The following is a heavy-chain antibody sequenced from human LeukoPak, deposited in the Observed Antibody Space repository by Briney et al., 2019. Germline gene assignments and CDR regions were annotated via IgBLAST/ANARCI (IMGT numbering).Heavy chain of an antibody. Sequence: GSSVKVSCKASGGTFSSYAISWVRQAPGQGLEWMGWINPNSGGTNYAQKFQGWVTMTRDTSISTAYMELSRLRSDDTAVYYCARVLYPSDAFDIWGQGTMVTVSS. CDR1: GGTFSSYA. CDR2: INPNSGGT. J-gene: IGHJ3*02. CDR3: ARVLYPSDAFDI. D-gene: IGHD5/OR15-5a*01. V-gene: IGHV1-2*04.